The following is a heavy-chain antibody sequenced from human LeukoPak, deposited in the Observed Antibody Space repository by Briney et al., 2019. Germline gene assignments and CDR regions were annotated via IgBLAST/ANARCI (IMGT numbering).Heavy chain of an antibody. D-gene: IGHD3-22*01. Sequence: SETLSLTCTVSGGSISSSSYYWGWLRQPPGKGREGIGSIYCTANTYYNSSLQIRVTISVDTSKNPFSLKLSSVTAAASAVYYCARRDHYDSSGYFAYWGQGTLVTVSS. J-gene: IGHJ4*02. CDR2: IYCTANT. V-gene: IGHV4-39*01. CDR1: GGSISSSSYY. CDR3: ARRDHYDSSGYFAY.